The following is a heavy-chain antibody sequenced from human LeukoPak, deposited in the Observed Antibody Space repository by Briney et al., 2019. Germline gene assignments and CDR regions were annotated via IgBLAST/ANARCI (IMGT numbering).Heavy chain of an antibody. CDR3: ARVFLSRGNDY. D-gene: IGHD3-10*01. J-gene: IGHJ4*02. Sequence: SETLSLTCTVSGGSIGSSSYYWGWIRQPPGKGLEWIGSIYYSGSTYYNPSLKSRVTISVDTSKNQFSLKLSSVTAADTAVYYCARVFLSRGNDYWGQGTLVTVSS. CDR2: IYYSGST. CDR1: GGSIGSSSYY. V-gene: IGHV4-39*07.